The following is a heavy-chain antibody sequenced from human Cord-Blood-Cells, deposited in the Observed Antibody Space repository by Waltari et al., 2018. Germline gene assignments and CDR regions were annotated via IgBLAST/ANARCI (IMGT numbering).Heavy chain of an antibody. CDR3: ARDVMATIDY. CDR2: INPNSGGT. D-gene: IGHD2-21*01. Sequence: QVQLVQSGAEVKKPGAPVKVSCKASGYTFTGYYMHWVRQAPGQGLEWMGWINPNSGGTNYAQKVQGRVTMTRDTSISTAYMELSRLRSDDTAVYYCARDVMATIDYWGQGTLVTVSS. J-gene: IGHJ4*02. CDR1: GYTFTGYY. V-gene: IGHV1-2*02.